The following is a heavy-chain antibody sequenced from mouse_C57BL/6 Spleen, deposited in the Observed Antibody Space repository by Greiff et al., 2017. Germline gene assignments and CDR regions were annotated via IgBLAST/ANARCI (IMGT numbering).Heavy chain of an antibody. J-gene: IGHJ3*01. CDR3: ARGGLYDYLFAY. CDR2: IDPNSGGT. D-gene: IGHD2-4*01. V-gene: IGHV1-72*01. Sequence: QVQLQQPGAELVKPGASVKLSCKASGYTFTSYWMHWVKQRPGRGLEWMGRIDPNSGGTKYNEKFKSKATLTVDKPSSTAYMQLSSLTSEDSAVYYCARGGLYDYLFAYWGQGTLVTVSA. CDR1: GYTFTSYW.